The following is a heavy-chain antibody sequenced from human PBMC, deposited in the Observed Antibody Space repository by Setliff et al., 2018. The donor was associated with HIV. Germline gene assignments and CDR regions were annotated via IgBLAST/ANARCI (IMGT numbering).Heavy chain of an antibody. V-gene: IGHV1-18*01. J-gene: IGHJ5*02. Sequence: GASVKVSCKASGYSFTSYGISWVRQAPGQGLEWMGWISAYNGNTNYAQKLQGRVTMTTDTSTSTVYMELSSLRSDDTAVYYCARDGGPEVYSSSDPLLNWFDPWGQGTLVTVSS. CDR1: GYSFTSYG. CDR2: ISAYNGNT. D-gene: IGHD6-6*01. CDR3: ARDGGPEVYSSSDPLLNWFDP.